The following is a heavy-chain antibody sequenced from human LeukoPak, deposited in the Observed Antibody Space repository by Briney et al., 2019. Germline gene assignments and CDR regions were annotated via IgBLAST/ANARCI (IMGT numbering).Heavy chain of an antibody. J-gene: IGHJ4*02. D-gene: IGHD3-3*01. CDR1: EYTFTDYY. Sequence: ASVKVSCKASEYTFTDYYMHWVRQAPGQGLEWMGWISPNSGSTNYAQKFQGRVTMTRDMSTSTVYMELSSLRSEDTAVYYCAFMADFWSGYKIDYWGQGTLVTVSS. CDR2: ISPNSGST. CDR3: AFMADFWSGYKIDY. V-gene: IGHV1-2*02.